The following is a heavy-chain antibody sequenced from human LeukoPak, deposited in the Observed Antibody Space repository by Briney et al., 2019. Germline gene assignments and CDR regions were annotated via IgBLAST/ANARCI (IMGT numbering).Heavy chain of an antibody. V-gene: IGHV1-46*01. J-gene: IGHJ4*02. CDR3: ARVAVYYDILTGYDY. Sequence: ASVKASCKPSGYTFTSYYMHWVRQAPGQGLEWMGIINPSGGSTSYAQKFQGRVTMTRDTSTSTVYMELSSLRSEDTAVYYCARVAVYYDILTGYDYWGQGTLVTVPS. D-gene: IGHD3-9*01. CDR1: GYTFTSYY. CDR2: INPSGGST.